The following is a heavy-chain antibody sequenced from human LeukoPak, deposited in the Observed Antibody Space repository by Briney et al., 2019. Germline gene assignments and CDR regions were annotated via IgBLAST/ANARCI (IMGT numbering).Heavy chain of an antibody. CDR2: IDWDDDK. Sequence: SGPTLVNPTQTLTLTCTFSGFSLSTSGMCVSWIRQPPGKALEWLARIDWDDDKYYSTSLKTRLTISKDTSKNQVVLTMTNMDPVDTATYYCARISGPFLPLDYWGQGTLVTVSS. V-gene: IGHV2-70*11. CDR3: ARISGPFLPLDY. J-gene: IGHJ4*02. CDR1: GFSLSTSGMC.